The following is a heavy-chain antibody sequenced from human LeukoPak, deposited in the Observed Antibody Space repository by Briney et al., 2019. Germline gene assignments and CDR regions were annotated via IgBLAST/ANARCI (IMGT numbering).Heavy chain of an antibody. CDR1: GGSISSYY. V-gene: IGHV4-59*01. CDR2: IYYSGST. Sequence: SETLSLTCTVSGGSISSYYWSWIRQPPGKGLEWIGYIYYSGSTNYNPSLKSRVTISVDTSKNQFSLKLSSVTAADTAVYYCAREMDLLGSYSAFDIWGQGTMVTVSS. CDR3: AREMDLLGSYSAFDI. D-gene: IGHD1-26*01. J-gene: IGHJ3*02.